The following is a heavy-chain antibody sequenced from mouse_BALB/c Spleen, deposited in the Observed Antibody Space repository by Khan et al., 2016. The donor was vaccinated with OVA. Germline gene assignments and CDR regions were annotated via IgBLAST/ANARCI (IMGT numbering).Heavy chain of an antibody. D-gene: IGHD1-1*01. CDR2: IWAGGST. V-gene: IGHV2-9*02. CDR1: GFSLTTYG. J-gene: IGHJ3*01. CDR3: AGAYYYGAWFAY. Sequence: QVQLKESGPGLVAPSQSLSITCTVSGFSLTTYGVHWVRQPPGKGLEWLGVIWAGGSTNYNSALMSRLSISKDNSKSQAFLNMNSLQTDDTAMYYCAGAYYYGAWFAYWGQGTLVTVSA.